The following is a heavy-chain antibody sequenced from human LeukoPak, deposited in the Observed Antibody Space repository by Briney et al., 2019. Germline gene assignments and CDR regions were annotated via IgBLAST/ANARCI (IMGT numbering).Heavy chain of an antibody. CDR3: ARGGAARPDF. J-gene: IGHJ4*02. V-gene: IGHV3-7*01. Sequence: GRSLRLSCAASGFTFSGYWMGWVRQTPGKGLEWVAKIKADGGEKDHVASVKGRFTISRDNAKNSLYLQMNSPRVEDTAVYYCARGGAARPDFWGQGTLVTVSS. D-gene: IGHD6-6*01. CDR2: IKADGGEK. CDR1: GFTFSGYW.